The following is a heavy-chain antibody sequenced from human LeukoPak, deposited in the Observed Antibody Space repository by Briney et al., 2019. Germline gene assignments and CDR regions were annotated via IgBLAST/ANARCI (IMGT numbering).Heavy chain of an antibody. CDR3: ARDSVAGMGY. CDR2: ISSSSSYI. V-gene: IGHV3-21*01. Sequence: GGSLRLSCAASGFTFSSYSMNWVRQAPGKGLEWVSSISSSSSYIYYADSVKGRFTISRDSAKNSLYLQMNSLRAEDTAVYYCARDSVAGMGYWGQGTLVTVSS. CDR1: GFTFSSYS. J-gene: IGHJ4*02. D-gene: IGHD6-19*01.